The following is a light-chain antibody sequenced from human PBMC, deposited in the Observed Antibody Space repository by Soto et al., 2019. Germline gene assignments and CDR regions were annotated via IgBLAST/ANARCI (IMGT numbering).Light chain of an antibody. V-gene: IGKV3-15*01. J-gene: IGKJ1*01. Sequence: EIVMTQSPATLSASPGERATLSCRASQSVSNNLAWYHQKPGQAPRLLIYGASTGATGIPARFSGSGSGTEFTLTISSLQPEDFAVYYCKQYNNWWTFGQGTKVEIK. CDR1: QSVSNN. CDR2: GAS. CDR3: KQYNNWWT.